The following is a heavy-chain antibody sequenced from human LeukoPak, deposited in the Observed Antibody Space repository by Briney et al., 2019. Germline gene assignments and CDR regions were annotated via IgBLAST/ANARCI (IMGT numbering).Heavy chain of an antibody. V-gene: IGHV3-9*01. Sequence: GRSLRLSCAASGFTFDDYAMHWVRQAPGKGLEWVSGISWNSGRIGYADSVKGRFTISRDNAKNSLYLQMNSLRVEDTALYYCAKDFYRLGEFDAFDNWGQGTMVTVSS. CDR2: ISWNSGRI. CDR3: AKDFYRLGEFDAFDN. CDR1: GFTFDDYA. D-gene: IGHD3-16*01. J-gene: IGHJ3*02.